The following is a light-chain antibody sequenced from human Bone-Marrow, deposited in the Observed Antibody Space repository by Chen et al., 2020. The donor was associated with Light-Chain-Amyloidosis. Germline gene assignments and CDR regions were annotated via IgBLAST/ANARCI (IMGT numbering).Light chain of an antibody. J-gene: IGLJ1*01. CDR1: SSDVGGDNH. CDR2: VVT. CDR3: SSYTITNTLV. Sequence: SALTPPASVSGSPGPSIPISCTGSSSDVGGDNHVAWYHQHPDKAPKLMIYVVTNLPSCVPDLCSCYKYYDTASLTISWLQTEEDADYLCSSYTITNTLVVGSGTRVTVL. V-gene: IGLV2-14*01.